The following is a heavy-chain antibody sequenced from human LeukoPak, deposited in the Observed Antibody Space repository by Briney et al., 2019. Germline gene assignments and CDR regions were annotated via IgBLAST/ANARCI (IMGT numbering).Heavy chain of an antibody. CDR2: ISDSGGST. D-gene: IGHD2-15*01. CDR3: VRGYSFGPYGMDV. Sequence: GGSLRLSCSASGFPFSSYAMHWVRQAPGKGLEYVSAISDSGGSTYYADSVKGRFTISRDNSKNTLYLQMSSLRAEDTAVYLCVRGYSFGPYGMDVWGQGTTVTVSS. CDR1: GFPFSSYA. J-gene: IGHJ6*02. V-gene: IGHV3-64D*09.